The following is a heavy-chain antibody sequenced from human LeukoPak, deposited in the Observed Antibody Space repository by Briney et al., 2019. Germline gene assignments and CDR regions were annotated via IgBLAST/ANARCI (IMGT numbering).Heavy chain of an antibody. Sequence: SETLSLTCTVSGDSISSSYWSWIQQPPGKRLEWVGYVHHTGKTNYNPSLNNRATISVDMSKNQFSLTLTSVTVADTAMYYCARGYYDRSGSSNPFDSWGQGTLVTVSA. V-gene: IGHV4-59*01. CDR2: VHHTGKT. CDR1: GDSISSSY. J-gene: IGHJ4*02. CDR3: ARGYYDRSGSSNPFDS. D-gene: IGHD3-22*01.